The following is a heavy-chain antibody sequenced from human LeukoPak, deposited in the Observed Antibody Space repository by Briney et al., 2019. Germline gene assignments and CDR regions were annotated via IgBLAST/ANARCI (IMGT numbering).Heavy chain of an antibody. D-gene: IGHD4-17*01. V-gene: IGHV3-21*01. CDR2: ISSSSSYI. J-gene: IGHJ4*02. CDR3: ARTTVTTVPY. CDR1: GFTFSSYS. Sequence: GGSLRLSCAASGFTFSSYSMNWVRQAPGKGLEWVSSISSSSSYIYYADSVKGRFTISRDNAKDSQYLQMNSLRAEDTAVYYRARTTVTTVPYWGQGTLVTVSS.